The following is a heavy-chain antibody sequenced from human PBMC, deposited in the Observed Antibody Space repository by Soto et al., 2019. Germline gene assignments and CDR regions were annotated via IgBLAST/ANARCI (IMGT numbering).Heavy chain of an antibody. J-gene: IGHJ6*02. CDR3: ARWNAPTTVTPVRYGYYYGMDV. CDR1: GGTFSSYA. Sequence: QVQLVQSGAEVKKPGSSVKVSCKASGGTFSSYAISWVRQAPGQGLEWMGGIIPIFGTANYAQKFQGRVTITADESTSTAYMELSSLRSEDTAVYYCARWNAPTTVTPVRYGYYYGMDVWGQGTTVTVSS. V-gene: IGHV1-69*12. D-gene: IGHD4-4*01. CDR2: IIPIFGTA.